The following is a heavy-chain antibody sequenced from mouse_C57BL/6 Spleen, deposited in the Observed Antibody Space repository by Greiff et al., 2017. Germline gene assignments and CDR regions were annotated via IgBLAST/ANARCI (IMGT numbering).Heavy chain of an antibody. CDR1: GFSLTSYA. Sequence: VQGVESGPGLVAPSQSLSITCTVSGFSLTSYAISWVRQPPGKGLEWLGVIWTGGGTNYTSALKSRLSISKDNSKSQVFLKMNSLQTDDTARYYCARNGDYYGSYYFDYWGQGTTLTVSS. V-gene: IGHV2-9-1*01. CDR2: IWTGGGT. D-gene: IGHD1-1*01. CDR3: ARNGDYYGSYYFDY. J-gene: IGHJ2*01.